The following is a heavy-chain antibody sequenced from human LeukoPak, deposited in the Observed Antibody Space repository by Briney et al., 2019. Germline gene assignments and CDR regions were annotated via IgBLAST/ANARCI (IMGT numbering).Heavy chain of an antibody. CDR1: GFTFSSYG. J-gene: IGHJ4*02. CDR2: IRYDGSNK. CDR3: AKDTGLAAAGYFDY. Sequence: GGSLRLSCAASGFTFSSYGMHWVRQAPGKGVEWVAFIRYDGSNKYYADSVKGRFTISRDNSKNTLYLQMNSLRAEDTAVYYCAKDTGLAAAGYFDYWGQGTLVTVSS. D-gene: IGHD6-13*01. V-gene: IGHV3-30*02.